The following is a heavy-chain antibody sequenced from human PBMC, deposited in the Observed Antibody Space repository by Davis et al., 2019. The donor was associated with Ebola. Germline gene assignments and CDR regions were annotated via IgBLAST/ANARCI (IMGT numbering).Heavy chain of an antibody. CDR3: ARRSAVDY. CDR1: GFTFSSYA. Sequence: GESLKISCAASGFTFSSYAMHWVRQAPGKGLEWVAVISYDGSNKYYADSVKSRFTISRDNSKNTLYLQMNSLRAEDTAVYYCARRSAVDYWGQGTLVTVSS. J-gene: IGHJ4*02. V-gene: IGHV3-30*04. CDR2: ISYDGSNK.